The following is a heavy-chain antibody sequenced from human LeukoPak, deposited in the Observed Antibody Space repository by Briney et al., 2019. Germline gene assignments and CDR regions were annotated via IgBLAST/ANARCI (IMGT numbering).Heavy chain of an antibody. V-gene: IGHV3-7*01. CDR2: INQGGSEK. D-gene: IGHD6-13*01. J-gene: IGHJ4*02. Sequence: GGSLRLSCAASGFTFSSNWMGWVRQAPGKGLEWVANINQGGSEKYYVDSVKGRFTISRDNAKNSLYLQMNSLRAEDTAVYYCATIPGIAAAGSNSWGQGTLVTVSS. CDR3: ATIPGIAAAGSNS. CDR1: GFTFSSNW.